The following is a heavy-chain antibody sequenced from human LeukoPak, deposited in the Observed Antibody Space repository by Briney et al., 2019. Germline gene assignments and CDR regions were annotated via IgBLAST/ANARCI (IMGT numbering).Heavy chain of an antibody. CDR2: IYHSGST. J-gene: IGHJ3*02. V-gene: IGHV4-4*02. CDR1: GGSISSSNW. CDR3: ARLLPEKDAFDI. Sequence: SETLSLTCAVSGGSISSSNWWSWVRQPPGKGLEWIGEIYHSGSTNYNPSLKSRVTISVDTSKNQFSLKLSSVTAADTAVYYCARLLPEKDAFDIWGQGTMVTVSS. D-gene: IGHD1-26*01.